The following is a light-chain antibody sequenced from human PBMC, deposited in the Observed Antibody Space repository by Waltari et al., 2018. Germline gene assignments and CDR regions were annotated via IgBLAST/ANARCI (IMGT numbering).Light chain of an antibody. CDR3: QQYGSSVLYT. CDR2: GAS. Sequence: VFTQSPGTLSLSPGERATLSCRASQSLTKRYLAWYQQKPGQAPRLLIYGASSRAAGIPDRFSGSGSGTDFTLTISRLEPEDFAVYYCQQYGSSVLYTFGQGTKREIK. V-gene: IGKV3-20*01. CDR1: QSLTKRY. J-gene: IGKJ2*01.